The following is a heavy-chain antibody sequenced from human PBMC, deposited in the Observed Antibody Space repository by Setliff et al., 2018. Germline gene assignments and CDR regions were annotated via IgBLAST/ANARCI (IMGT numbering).Heavy chain of an antibody. J-gene: IGHJ4*02. Sequence: SETLSLTCNVSGVSISSYYWSWIRQPAGKGLEWIGRIYVTESTKYNPSLKSRVTLSIDTSKNQFSLKLSSVTAADAALYYCAASRAYTGAVEEWFLPKTFDFWGQGSPVTVSS. CDR3: AASRAYTGAVEEWFLPKTFDF. V-gene: IGHV4-4*07. CDR2: IYVTEST. D-gene: IGHD3-10*01. CDR1: GVSISSYY.